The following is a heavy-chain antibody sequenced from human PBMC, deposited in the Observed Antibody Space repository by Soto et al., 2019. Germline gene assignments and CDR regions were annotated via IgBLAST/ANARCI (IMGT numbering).Heavy chain of an antibody. J-gene: IGHJ4*02. V-gene: IGHV4-39*01. CDR2: IYYSGST. CDR3: ATDMITFGGVIVLRSGSAGGDY. CDR1: GGSISSSSYY. D-gene: IGHD3-16*02. Sequence: QLQLQESGPGLVKPSETLSLTCTVSGGSISSSSYYWGWIRQPPGKGLEWIGSIYYSGSTYYNPSLKSRVTISVDTSKNQFSLKLSSVTAADTAVYYCATDMITFGGVIVLRSGSAGGDYWGQGTLVTVSS.